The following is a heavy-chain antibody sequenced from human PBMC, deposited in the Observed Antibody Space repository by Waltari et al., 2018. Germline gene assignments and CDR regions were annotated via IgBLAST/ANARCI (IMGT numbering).Heavy chain of an antibody. Sequence: QLQLQESGPGLVKPSETLSLTCTVSGGSISSSGYYWGWIRQPPGKGLEWIGSIYYRGSTYYNPSLKSRVTISVDTSKNQFSLKVSSVTAADTAVYYCARHESWSGVGNYWGHGALVTVSS. D-gene: IGHD3-10*01. V-gene: IGHV4-39*01. CDR2: IYYRGST. J-gene: IGHJ4*01. CDR3: ARHESWSGVGNY. CDR1: GGSISSSGYY.